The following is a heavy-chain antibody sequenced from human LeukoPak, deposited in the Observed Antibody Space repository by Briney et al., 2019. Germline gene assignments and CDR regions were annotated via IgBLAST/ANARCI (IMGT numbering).Heavy chain of an antibody. CDR2: ISGNGGST. V-gene: IGHV3-23*01. J-gene: IGHJ5*02. Sequence: GGSLRLSCAASGFTFSSYAMSWVRQAPGKGLEWVSGISGNGGSTYYADSVKGRFTISRDNSNNTLYLQMNSLRDEDTAVYYCASQSNWFDPWGQGTLVTVSS. CDR1: GFTFSSYA. CDR3: ASQSNWFDP.